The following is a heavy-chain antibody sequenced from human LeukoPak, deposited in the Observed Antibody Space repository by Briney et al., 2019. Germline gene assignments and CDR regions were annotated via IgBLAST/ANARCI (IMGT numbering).Heavy chain of an antibody. Sequence: ASVKVSCKASGYTFTSYDINWVRQATGQGLEWMGWMNPNSGNTGYAQKFQGRVTMTRNTSISTAYMELSSLRSEDTAVYYCARVRSGGRRGFLGASYYYYMDVWGKGTTVTISS. V-gene: IGHV1-8*01. CDR1: GYTFTSYD. CDR2: MNPNSGNT. D-gene: IGHD3-3*01. CDR3: ARVRSGGRRGFLGASYYYYMDV. J-gene: IGHJ6*03.